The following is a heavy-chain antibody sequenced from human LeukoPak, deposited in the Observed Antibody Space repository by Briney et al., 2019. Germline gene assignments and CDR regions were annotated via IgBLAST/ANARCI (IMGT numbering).Heavy chain of an antibody. CDR1: GFTFSSYS. CDR3: ARDYGGKVYYFDY. J-gene: IGHJ4*02. CDR2: ISSSSSYI. Sequence: PGGSLRLSCAASGFTFSSYSMNWVRQAPGKGLEWVSSISSSSSYIYYADSVKGRFTISRDNAKNSLYLQMNSLRAEDTVVYYCARDYGGKVYYFDYWGQGTLVTVSS. D-gene: IGHD4-23*01. V-gene: IGHV3-21*01.